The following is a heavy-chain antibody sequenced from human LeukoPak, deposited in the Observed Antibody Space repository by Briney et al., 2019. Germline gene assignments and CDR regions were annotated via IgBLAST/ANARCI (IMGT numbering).Heavy chain of an antibody. V-gene: IGHV4-4*07. CDR3: ARALVDTAMVTFGYYYYMDV. CDR2: IYTSGST. J-gene: IGHJ6*03. CDR1: GGSISSYY. D-gene: IGHD5-18*01. Sequence: SETLSLTCTVSGGSISSYYWSWIRQPAGKGLEWIGRIYTSGSTNYNPSLKSRVTMSVDTSRSQFSLKLSSVTAADTAVYYCARALVDTAMVTFGYYYYMDVWGKGTTVTVSS.